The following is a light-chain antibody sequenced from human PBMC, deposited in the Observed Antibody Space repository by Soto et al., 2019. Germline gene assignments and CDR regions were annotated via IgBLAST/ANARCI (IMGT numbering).Light chain of an antibody. CDR1: QSISTY. CDR2: ATS. J-gene: IGKJ1*01. Sequence: DIQMTQSPSSLSASVGDRVTIICRASQSISTYLIWYQQKPGKAPKLLIYATSSLQSGVPSRFSGSRSGTEFTLTISSLQPEDFASYYCLQDYGDSWTFGQGTKVDIK. V-gene: IGKV1-39*01. CDR3: LQDYGDSWT.